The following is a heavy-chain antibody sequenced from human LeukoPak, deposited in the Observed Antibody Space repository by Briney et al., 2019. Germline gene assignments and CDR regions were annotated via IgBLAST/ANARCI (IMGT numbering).Heavy chain of an antibody. D-gene: IGHD1-26*01. CDR1: GTTFDSHY. CDR2: INQDGSEK. Sequence: GGSLRLSCAASGTTFDSHYMAWVRQTPEKGLEWVANINQDGSEKNYVDSVKGRFTISRDNAKKSLYLQMNSLRAEDTAVYYCASAAGWESAYWGQGTLVTVSS. J-gene: IGHJ4*02. CDR3: ASAAGWESAY. V-gene: IGHV3-7*01.